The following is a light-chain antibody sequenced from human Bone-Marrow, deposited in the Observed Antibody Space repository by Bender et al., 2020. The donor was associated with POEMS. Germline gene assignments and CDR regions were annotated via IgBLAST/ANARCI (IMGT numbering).Light chain of an antibody. CDR1: SSDVGGYDY. Sequence: QSALTQPASVSGSPGQSITISCTGSSSDVGGYDYVSWYQQPPGKAPKLIIYDVSQRPSGVPDRFAGSKSGTSASLAISGLQSEDETEYYCVAWDASLNGPVFGGGTKLTVL. J-gene: IGLJ2*01. CDR2: DVS. CDR3: VAWDASLNGPV. V-gene: IGLV2-14*01.